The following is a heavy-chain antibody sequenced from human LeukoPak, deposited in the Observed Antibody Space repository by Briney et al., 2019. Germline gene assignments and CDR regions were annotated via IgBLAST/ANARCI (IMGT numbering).Heavy chain of an antibody. CDR2: ISSTSNTI. J-gene: IGHJ4*02. V-gene: IGHV3-48*02. Sequence: PGGSLRLSCAASGFSFSSYSMNWVRQAPGKGLEWISYISSTSNTIYYADSVKGRFTISRDNAKNSLDLQMNSLRDEDTAVYYCARRESSGWYWGYWGQGTLVTVSS. CDR1: GFSFSSYS. D-gene: IGHD6-19*01. CDR3: ARRESSGWYWGY.